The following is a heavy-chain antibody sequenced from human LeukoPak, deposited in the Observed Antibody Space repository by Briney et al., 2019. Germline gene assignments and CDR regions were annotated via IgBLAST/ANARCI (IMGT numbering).Heavy chain of an antibody. J-gene: IGHJ4*02. D-gene: IGHD4-17*01. CDR3: ARGITVTTYGCDY. Sequence: QSGGSLRLSCAASGFTFSSYEMNWVRQAPGKGLGWVSYISSSGSTIYYADSVKGRFTISRDNAKNSLYLQMNSLRAEDTAVYYCARGITVTTYGCDYWGQGTLVTVSS. V-gene: IGHV3-48*03. CDR1: GFTFSSYE. CDR2: ISSSGSTI.